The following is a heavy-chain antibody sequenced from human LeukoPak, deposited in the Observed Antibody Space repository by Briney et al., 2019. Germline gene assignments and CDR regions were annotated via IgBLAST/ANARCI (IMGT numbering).Heavy chain of an antibody. CDR2: IYYSGST. CDR3: GPLDPNGRNYFDY. D-gene: IGHD2-8*01. CDR1: GGSISSSY. J-gene: IGHJ4*02. Sequence: SETLSLTCTVSGGSISSSYWSWIGQPPGKGLEWIAYIYYSGSTNYNPSLKSRATISIDTSKNQFSLNLTSVTAADTAVYYCGPLDPNGRNYFDYSGQGTLVTVSS. V-gene: IGHV4-59*01.